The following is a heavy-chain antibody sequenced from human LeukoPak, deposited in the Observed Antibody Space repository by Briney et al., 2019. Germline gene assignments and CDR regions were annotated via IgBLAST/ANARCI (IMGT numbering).Heavy chain of an antibody. D-gene: IGHD3-22*01. Sequence: GGSLRLSCAASGFTFSRYAMHWVRQAPGKGLEWVAVISYDGSNKYYADSVKGRFTISRDNSKNTLYLQMNSLRAEDTAVYYCARQYYYDSSGYYVGCFDYWGQGTLVTVSS. CDR1: GFTFSRYA. J-gene: IGHJ4*02. CDR3: ARQYYYDSSGYYVGCFDY. V-gene: IGHV3-30-3*01. CDR2: ISYDGSNK.